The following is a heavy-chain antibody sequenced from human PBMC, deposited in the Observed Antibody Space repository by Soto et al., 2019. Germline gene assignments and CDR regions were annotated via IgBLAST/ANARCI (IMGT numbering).Heavy chain of an antibody. D-gene: IGHD2-8*01. CDR1: GFTFSSYA. V-gene: IGHV3-23*01. J-gene: IGHJ3*02. CDR3: ARDPSFGVFDI. Sequence: PGGSLRLSCAASGFTFSSYAMSWVRQAPGKGLEWVSVVSGSGGSTYYADSVKGRFTISRDNSKNTLYLQMNSLRAEDTALYCCARDPSFGVFDIWGQGTMVT. CDR2: VSGSGGST.